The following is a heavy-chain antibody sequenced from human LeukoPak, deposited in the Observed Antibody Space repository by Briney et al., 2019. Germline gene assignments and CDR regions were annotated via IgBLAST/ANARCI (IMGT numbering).Heavy chain of an antibody. Sequence: SETLSLTCAVYGGSFSGYYWSWIRQPPGKGLEWIGEINHSGSTNYNPSLKSRVTISVDTSKNQFSLKLSSVTAADTAVYYCARRSSGWYYFDYWGQGTLVTVSS. V-gene: IGHV4-34*01. D-gene: IGHD6-19*01. CDR2: INHSGST. J-gene: IGHJ4*02. CDR3: ARRSSGWYYFDY. CDR1: GGSFSGYY.